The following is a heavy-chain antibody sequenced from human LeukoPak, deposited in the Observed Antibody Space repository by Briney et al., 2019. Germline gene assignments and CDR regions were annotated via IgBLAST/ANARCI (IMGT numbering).Heavy chain of an antibody. D-gene: IGHD6-13*01. CDR3: AKVRAPSGWFNSDY. V-gene: IGHV3-23*01. CDR1: GLTFSHYG. J-gene: IGHJ4*02. Sequence: GGSLRLSCAASGLTFSHYGMTWVRQAPGKGLECVSTISISGGSTYYADSVKGRFTISRDNSKNTLYLQMNSLRVEDTAAYYCAKVRAPSGWFNSDYWGQGTLVTVSS. CDR2: ISISGGST.